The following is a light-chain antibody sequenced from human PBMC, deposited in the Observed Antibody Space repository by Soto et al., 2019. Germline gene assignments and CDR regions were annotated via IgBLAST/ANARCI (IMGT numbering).Light chain of an antibody. V-gene: IGKV1-33*01. Sequence: DIQMTQSPSSLSASVGDRVTITCQASQDISNCLNWYQQKPGTAPALLIYDSSNLKTGVPSRFSGSGFGTDFTFTISSLQPEDIGTYYCQQYDRLPPLTFGGGTKVEI. CDR1: QDISNC. CDR2: DSS. CDR3: QQYDRLPPLT. J-gene: IGKJ4*01.